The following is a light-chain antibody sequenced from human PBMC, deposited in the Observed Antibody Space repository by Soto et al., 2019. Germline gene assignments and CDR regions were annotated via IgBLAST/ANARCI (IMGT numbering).Light chain of an antibody. CDR3: MQGTLWPWT. V-gene: IGKV2-30*01. Sequence: DVVMTQSPLSLPVTLGQPASISCSSSQILVDRDGNTYFNWYQRRPGQPPRRLIYKISYRDSGVPDRFSGSGSGTYFTLKISRVEAEGVGFYYCMQGTLWPWTFGQGTKVDIK. J-gene: IGKJ1*01. CDR1: QILVDRDGNTY. CDR2: KIS.